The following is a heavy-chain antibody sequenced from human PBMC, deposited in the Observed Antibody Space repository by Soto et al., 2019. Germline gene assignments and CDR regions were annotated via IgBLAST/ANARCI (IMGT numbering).Heavy chain of an antibody. V-gene: IGHV2-26*01. Sequence: QVTLKDSGPVLVKPTETLTLTCTVSGFSLSNARMGVSWIRQPPGKALEWLAHIFSNDEKSYSTSLKSRLTIYKDTTKNQVVLTMINMDPVDTATYYCARIVLVQETKLDYWGQGTLVTVSS. CDR1: GFSLSNARMG. CDR3: ARIVLVQETKLDY. D-gene: IGHD2-2*01. CDR2: IFSNDEK. J-gene: IGHJ4*02.